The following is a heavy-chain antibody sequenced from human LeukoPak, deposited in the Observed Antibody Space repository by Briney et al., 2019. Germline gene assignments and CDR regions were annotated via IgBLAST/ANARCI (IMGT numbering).Heavy chain of an antibody. CDR1: GFTFSSYA. CDR2: IYSGGST. D-gene: IGHD2-2*01. Sequence: GGSLRLSCAASGFTFSSYAMSWVRQAPGKGLEWVSVIYSGGSTYYADSVKGRFTISRHNSKNTLYLQMNSLRAEDTAVYYCALSNVVVPAAIYYYGMDVWGQGTTVTVSS. J-gene: IGHJ6*02. CDR3: ALSNVVVPAAIYYYGMDV. V-gene: IGHV3-53*04.